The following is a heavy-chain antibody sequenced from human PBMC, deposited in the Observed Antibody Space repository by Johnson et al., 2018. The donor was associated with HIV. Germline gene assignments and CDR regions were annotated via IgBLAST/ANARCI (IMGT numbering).Heavy chain of an antibody. D-gene: IGHD6-19*01. Sequence: VQLVESGGALVLPGGSLRLSCAASGFTFSNAWMSWVRQAPGRGLEWVGRIKSKTDGGTTDYAAPVKGRFTISRENTKTTLYLQMNSLKTEDTAVYYCTTDGRIPVAHHDAFDVWGQGTMVTVSS. J-gene: IGHJ3*01. CDR1: GFTFSNAW. V-gene: IGHV3-15*02. CDR2: IKSKTDGGTT. CDR3: TTDGRIPVAHHDAFDV.